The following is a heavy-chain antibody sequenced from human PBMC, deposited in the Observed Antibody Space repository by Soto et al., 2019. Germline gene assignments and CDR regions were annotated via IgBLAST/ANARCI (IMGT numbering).Heavy chain of an antibody. CDR3: ARALIAAAAPARYYSGMDV. CDR2: IIAIFGKA. D-gene: IGHD6-13*01. Sequence: SVEVSWEASGDRFSSYTFSWVRQAPGQGLQWMGGIIAIFGKANYAQKFQGRVTTTADKSASTAYMELSSLRSEDTAVYYCARALIAAAAPARYYSGMDVWGQGTTVTVSS. V-gene: IGHV1-69*06. J-gene: IGHJ6*02. CDR1: GDRFSSYT.